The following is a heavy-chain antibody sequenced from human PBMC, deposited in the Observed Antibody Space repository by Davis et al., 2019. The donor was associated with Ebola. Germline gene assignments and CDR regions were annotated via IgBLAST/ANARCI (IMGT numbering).Heavy chain of an antibody. J-gene: IGHJ3*02. Sequence: PSETLSLTCTVSGGSISSGSSYWSWIRQPAGKGLEWIGRIYASGSTNYNPSLKSRVTMAVDTSKNQLSLKLTSVTAADTAVYYCARDRGYYYEGAFEIWGQGTMVTVSS. V-gene: IGHV4-61*02. CDR1: GGSISSGSSY. CDR3: ARDRGYYYEGAFEI. D-gene: IGHD3-22*01. CDR2: IYASGST.